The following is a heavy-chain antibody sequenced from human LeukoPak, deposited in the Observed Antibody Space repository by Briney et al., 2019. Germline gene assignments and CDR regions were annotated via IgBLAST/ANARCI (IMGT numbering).Heavy chain of an antibody. CDR2: IRGNGYNT. V-gene: IGHV3-23*01. CDR1: GLTLGIYA. Sequence: PGESLTLSCAGSGLTLGIYAMSWVRPAPEEVREWVSAIRGNGYNTYYADSVKGRFTISSESSGNTLYLQMHNLRAEDTAVYYCAKGVRLWFAFYFDYWGQGTLVTVSS. J-gene: IGHJ4*02. CDR3: AKGVRLWFAFYFDY. D-gene: IGHD3-10*01.